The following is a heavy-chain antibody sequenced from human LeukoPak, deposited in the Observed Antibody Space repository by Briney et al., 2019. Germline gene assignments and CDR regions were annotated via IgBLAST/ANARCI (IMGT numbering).Heavy chain of an antibody. D-gene: IGHD5-18*01. V-gene: IGHV3-53*01. CDR3: ARGYSTAMVFDY. CDR1: EFTVSSNY. CDR2: IYSGGST. J-gene: IGHJ4*02. Sequence: GGSLRLSCAASEFTVSSNYMSWVRQAPGKGLEWVSVIYSGGSTYYADSVKGRFTISRDNSKNTLYLQMNSLRAEDTAVYYCARGYSTAMVFDYWGQGTLVTVSS.